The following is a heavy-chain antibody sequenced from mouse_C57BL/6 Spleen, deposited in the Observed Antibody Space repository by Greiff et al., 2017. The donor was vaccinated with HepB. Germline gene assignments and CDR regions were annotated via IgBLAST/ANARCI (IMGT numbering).Heavy chain of an antibody. D-gene: IGHD2-4*01. J-gene: IGHJ3*01. CDR1: GYTFTDYN. Sequence: EVKLMESGPELVKPGASVKIPCKASGYTFTDYNMDWVKQSHGKSLEWIGDINPNNGGTIYNQKFKGKATLTVDKSSSTAYMELRSLTSEDTAVYYCARGRYDYPFAYWGQGTLVTVSA. CDR3: ARGRYDYPFAY. CDR2: INPNNGGT. V-gene: IGHV1-18*01.